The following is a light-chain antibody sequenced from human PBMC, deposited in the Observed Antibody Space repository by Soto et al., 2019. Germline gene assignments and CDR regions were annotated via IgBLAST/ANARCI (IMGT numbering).Light chain of an antibody. CDR2: GAS. CDR1: QSVSSN. V-gene: IGKV3-15*01. J-gene: IGKJ1*01. Sequence: EIVMTQSPATLSVSPGERATLSCRASQSVSSNLAWYQQKPGQAPRLLIYGASIRATGIPVRFGGSGSGTEFTLTISSLQSGDFAVYYCQQYNNWPPWTFGRGTKVEIK. CDR3: QQYNNWPPWT.